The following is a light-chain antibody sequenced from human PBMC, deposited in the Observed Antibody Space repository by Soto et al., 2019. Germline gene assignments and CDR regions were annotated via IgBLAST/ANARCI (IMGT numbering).Light chain of an antibody. J-gene: IGKJ1*01. CDR1: QSIDTH. Sequence: DIQMTQSPSSVSASVGDRVTLTCRASQSIDTHLNWYQQHPGKAPNALIYEASNLQSGVPSRFSGSGSGTDFTLTISGLQPDDSATYYCHQTYSPPDTFGQGTKVDIK. CDR2: EAS. V-gene: IGKV1-39*01. CDR3: HQTYSPPDT.